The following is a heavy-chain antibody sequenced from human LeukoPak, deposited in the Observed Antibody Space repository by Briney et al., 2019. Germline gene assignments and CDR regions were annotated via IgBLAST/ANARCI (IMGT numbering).Heavy chain of an antibody. CDR2: ISASGSS. CDR1: GGSISSYC. D-gene: IGHD6-13*01. CDR3: ARLRCSGVWCPDDY. V-gene: IGHV4-4*07. Sequence: PSETLSLTCTVSGGSISSYCWSWIRQPAGKGLEWIGRISASGSSNYNPSLKSRVTMSLDTSKNQFSLNLSSVTAADTAVYYCARLRCSGVWCPDDYWGQGTLVTVSS. J-gene: IGHJ4*02.